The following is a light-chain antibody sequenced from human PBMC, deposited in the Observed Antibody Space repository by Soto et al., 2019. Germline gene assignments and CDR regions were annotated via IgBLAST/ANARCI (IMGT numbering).Light chain of an antibody. CDR2: AAS. CDR1: QSISNY. Sequence: DMEMTQSPSSLSASVGDRVTITCRASQSISNYLNWYQHKPGKVPKLLIYAASSLQSGVPTRFSGSGSGTDFTLTINSLQPEDFGTYYCQQCYGTPLTFGGGTKIEIK. J-gene: IGKJ4*01. V-gene: IGKV1-39*01. CDR3: QQCYGTPLT.